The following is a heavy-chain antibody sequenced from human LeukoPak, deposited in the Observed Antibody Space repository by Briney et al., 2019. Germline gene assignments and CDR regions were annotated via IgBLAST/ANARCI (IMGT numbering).Heavy chain of an antibody. Sequence: PSETLSLTCIVSGGSIGSYYWSWIRQPPGKGLEWIGHIYYSGSTDYNPSLRSRVTISVDTSKNQFSLRLSSVTAADTAVYYCARDRSDGSGYYGYYFDYWGQGALVSVSS. J-gene: IGHJ4*02. D-gene: IGHD3-22*01. CDR1: GGSIGSYY. CDR2: IYYSGST. CDR3: ARDRSDGSGYYGYYFDY. V-gene: IGHV4-59*01.